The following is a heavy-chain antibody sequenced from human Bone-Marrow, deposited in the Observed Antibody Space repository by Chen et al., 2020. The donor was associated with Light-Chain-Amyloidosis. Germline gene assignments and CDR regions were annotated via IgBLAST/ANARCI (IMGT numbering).Heavy chain of an antibody. J-gene: IGHJ4*02. V-gene: IGHV3-15*01. CDR1: GFTFSNAW. CDR3: TTVTYDYVWGSYRYRSY. Sequence: EVQLVESGGGLVKPGGSLRLSCAASGFTFSNAWMSWVRQAPGKGPEWVGRIKSKTDGGTTDYAAPVKGRFTISRDDSKNTLYLQMNSLKTEDTAVYYCTTVTYDYVWGSYRYRSYWGQGTLVTVSS. D-gene: IGHD3-16*02. CDR2: IKSKTDGGTT.